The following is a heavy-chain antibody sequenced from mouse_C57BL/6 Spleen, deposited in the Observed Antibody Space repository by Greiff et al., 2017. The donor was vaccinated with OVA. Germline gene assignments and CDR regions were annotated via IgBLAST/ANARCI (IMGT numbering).Heavy chain of an antibody. CDR1: GFTFSDYG. V-gene: IGHV5-17*01. D-gene: IGHD1-1*01. CDR3: ARRRGSSYYYAMDY. Sequence: EVQGVESGGGLVKPGGSLKLSCAASGFTFSDYGMHWVRQAPEKGLEWVAYISSGSSTIYYADTVKGRFTISRDNAKNTLFLQMTSLRSEDTAMYYCARRRGSSYYYAMDYWGQGTSVTVSS. CDR2: ISSGSSTI. J-gene: IGHJ4*01.